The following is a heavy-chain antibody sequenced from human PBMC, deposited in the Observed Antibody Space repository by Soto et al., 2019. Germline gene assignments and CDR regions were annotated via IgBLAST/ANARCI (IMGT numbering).Heavy chain of an antibody. Sequence: SVKVSCKASGYTFTGYYMHWVRQAPGQGLEWIGWIVVGSGNTNYAQKFQERVTITRDMSTSTAYMELSSLRSEDTAVYYCAAGEFGYSYGTEFDYWGQGTLVTVSS. D-gene: IGHD5-18*01. V-gene: IGHV1-58*02. J-gene: IGHJ4*02. CDR3: AAGEFGYSYGTEFDY. CDR2: IVVGSGNT. CDR1: GYTFTGYY.